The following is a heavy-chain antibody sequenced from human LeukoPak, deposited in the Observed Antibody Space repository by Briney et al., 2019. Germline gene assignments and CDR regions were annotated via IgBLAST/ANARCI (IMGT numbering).Heavy chain of an antibody. CDR3: AREGSVGAFDI. V-gene: IGHV3-48*04. D-gene: IGHD2-2*01. CDR2: ISSSSSTI. Sequence: GGSLRLSCAASGFTFTTYTMNWVRQAPGKGLEWVSYISSSSSTIYYAGSVKSRFTISRDNAKNSLYLQMNSLRAEDTAVYYCAREGSVGAFDIWGQGTMVTVSS. J-gene: IGHJ3*02. CDR1: GFTFTTYT.